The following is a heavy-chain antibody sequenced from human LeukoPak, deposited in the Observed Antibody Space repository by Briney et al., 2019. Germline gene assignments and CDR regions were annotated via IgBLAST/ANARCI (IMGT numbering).Heavy chain of an antibody. D-gene: IGHD3-3*01. J-gene: IGHJ4*02. CDR3: ASMPDFITIFGVVNPSPFDY. CDR2: ISSSSSYI. CDR1: GFTFSSYS. Sequence: PGGSLRLSCAASGFTFSSYSMNWVRQAPGKGLEWVSSISSSSSYIYYADSVKGRFTISRDNAKNSLYLQMNSLRAEDTAVYYCASMPDFITIFGVVNPSPFDYWGQGTLVTVSS. V-gene: IGHV3-21*01.